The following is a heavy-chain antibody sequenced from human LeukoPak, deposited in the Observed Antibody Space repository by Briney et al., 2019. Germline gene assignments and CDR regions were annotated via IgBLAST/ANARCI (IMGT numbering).Heavy chain of an antibody. CDR3: AKVDYWSPENYLDS. Sequence: GGSLRLSCAASGFPFGSYAMTWVRQALGKGLESVSVITDGADTYYADSVRGRFTISRDNSQNTVHLQMDNLRADDTAVYYCAKVDYWSPENYLDSWGQGTLVTVSS. J-gene: IGHJ4*02. CDR2: ITDGADT. D-gene: IGHD1-1*01. V-gene: IGHV3-23*01. CDR1: GFPFGSYA.